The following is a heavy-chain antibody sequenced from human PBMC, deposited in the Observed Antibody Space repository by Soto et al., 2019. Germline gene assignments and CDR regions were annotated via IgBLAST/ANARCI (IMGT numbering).Heavy chain of an antibody. V-gene: IGHV1-58*02. Sequence: SVKVSCKASGYSFTGYSMHWVRQAPGQRLEWIGWIVVGSGNTNYAQKFQERVTITRDMSTSTAYMELSSLRSEDTAVYYCAAAFFGSGWPWGQGTLVTVSS. CDR3: AAAFFGSGWP. CDR1: GYSFTGYS. J-gene: IGHJ5*02. CDR2: IVVGSGNT. D-gene: IGHD6-19*01.